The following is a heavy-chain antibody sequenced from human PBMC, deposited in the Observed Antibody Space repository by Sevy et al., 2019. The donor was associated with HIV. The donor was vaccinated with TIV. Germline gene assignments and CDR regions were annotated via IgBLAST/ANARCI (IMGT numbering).Heavy chain of an antibody. CDR1: GFTFSNYA. D-gene: IGHD5-12*01. CDR2: ISGSGGST. Sequence: GGSLRLSCAASGFTFSNYAMTWVRQAPGKGLEWVSGISGSGGSTYYADSVKGQFTFSRDNSKNTVYLQMNSLRAEDTAVYYCAKGRGFSAYDAYDFWGQGTLVTVSS. CDR3: AKGRGFSAYDAYDF. V-gene: IGHV3-23*01. J-gene: IGHJ4*02.